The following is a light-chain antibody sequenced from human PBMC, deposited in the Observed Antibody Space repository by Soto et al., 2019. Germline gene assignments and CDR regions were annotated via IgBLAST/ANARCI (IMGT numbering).Light chain of an antibody. CDR2: GAS. CDR3: QHYGSSLYT. J-gene: IGKJ2*01. CDR1: QGVGSSY. V-gene: IGKV3-20*01. Sequence: EIVLTQSPGTLSLSPGERATLSCRASQGVGSSYLAWYQQSPGQAPRLLIYGASNRATGIPERFSGSGSGTDFTLTISRLEPEDYAVYYCQHYGSSLYTFGQGTKLEIK.